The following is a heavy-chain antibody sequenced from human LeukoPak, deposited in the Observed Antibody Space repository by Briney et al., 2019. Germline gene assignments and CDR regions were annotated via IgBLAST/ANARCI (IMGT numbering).Heavy chain of an antibody. D-gene: IGHD3-10*01. V-gene: IGHV4-30-4*01. Sequence: SETLSLTCTVSGGSISSGDYYWRWIRQPPGKGLEWIGYIYYSGSTYYNPSLKSRVTISVDTSKNQFSLKLSSVTAADTAVYYCAGLPTMVRGGGLDYWGQGTLVTVSS. CDR3: AGLPTMVRGGGLDY. CDR1: GGSISSGDYY. CDR2: IYYSGST. J-gene: IGHJ4*02.